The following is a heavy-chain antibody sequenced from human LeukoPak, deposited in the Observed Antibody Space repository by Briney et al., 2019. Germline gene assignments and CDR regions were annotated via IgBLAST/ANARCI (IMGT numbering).Heavy chain of an antibody. J-gene: IGHJ4*02. D-gene: IGHD3-22*01. CDR1: GGSFSGYY. CDR2: INHSGST. V-gene: IGHV4-34*01. Sequence: PSGTLSLTCAVYGGSFSGYYWSWIRQPPGKGLEWIGEINHSGSTNYNPSLKSRVTISVDTSKNQFSLKLSSVTAADTAVYYCARESYYDSSGYSFDYWGQGTLVTVSS. CDR3: ARESYYDSSGYSFDY.